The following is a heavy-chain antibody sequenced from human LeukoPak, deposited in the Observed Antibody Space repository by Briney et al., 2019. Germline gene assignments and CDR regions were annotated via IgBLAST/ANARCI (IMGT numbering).Heavy chain of an antibody. CDR1: GDSISSYY. CDR2: IYYSRST. J-gene: IGHJ4*02. D-gene: IGHD4-17*01. CDR3: AITRLLYGDTTNPPNGRFDY. V-gene: IGHV4-59*12. Sequence: KPSETLSLTCTVSGDSISSYYWSWIRQPPGKGLEWIGYIYYSRSTNYNPSLKSRVTISVDTSKNQFSLKLSSVTAADTAVYYCAITRLLYGDTTNPPNGRFDYWGQGTLVTVSS.